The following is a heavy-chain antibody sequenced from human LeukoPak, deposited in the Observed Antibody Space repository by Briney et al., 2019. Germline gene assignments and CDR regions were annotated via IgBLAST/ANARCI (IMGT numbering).Heavy chain of an antibody. D-gene: IGHD3-22*01. Sequence: SETLSLTCTVSGGSMSSYYWSWIRQPAGKGLEWIGRIYISGSTNYNPSLKSRVTMSVDMSKNQFSLKLSSVTAADTAVYYCARAYYYDNSGYYGNWFDPWGQGTLVTVSS. V-gene: IGHV4-4*07. CDR2: IYISGST. J-gene: IGHJ5*02. CDR1: GGSMSSYY. CDR3: ARAYYYDNSGYYGNWFDP.